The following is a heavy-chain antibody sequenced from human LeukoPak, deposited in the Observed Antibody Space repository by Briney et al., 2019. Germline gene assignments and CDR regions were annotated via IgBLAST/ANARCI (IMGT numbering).Heavy chain of an antibody. Sequence: GASVKVSCKASGYTFTGYYMHWVRQAPGQGLEWMGWINPNSGGTNYAQKFQGRVTMTRDTSISTAYMELSRLRSDDTAVYYCARDGYSYGHPLYYYYGMDVWGQGTTVTVSS. D-gene: IGHD5-18*01. J-gene: IGHJ6*02. V-gene: IGHV1-2*02. CDR2: INPNSGGT. CDR1: GYTFTGYY. CDR3: ARDGYSYGHPLYYYYGMDV.